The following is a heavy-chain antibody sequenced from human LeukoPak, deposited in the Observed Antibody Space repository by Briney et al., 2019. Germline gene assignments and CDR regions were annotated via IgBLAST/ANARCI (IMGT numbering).Heavy chain of an antibody. D-gene: IGHD3-9*01. CDR1: GFTFSSYA. CDR3: AKGRGYDILTGYDY. J-gene: IGHJ4*02. CDR2: ISGSGGST. V-gene: IGHV3-23*01. Sequence: PGGSLRLSCAASGFTFSSYAMSWVRQAPGKGLEWASAISGSGGSTYYADSVKGRFTISRDNSKNTLCLQMNSLRAEDTAVYYCAKGRGYDILTGYDYWGQGTLVTVSS.